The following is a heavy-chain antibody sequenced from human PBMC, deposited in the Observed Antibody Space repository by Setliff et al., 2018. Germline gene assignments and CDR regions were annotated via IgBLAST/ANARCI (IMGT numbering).Heavy chain of an antibody. V-gene: IGHV4-34*12. D-gene: IGHD6-19*01. CDR3: AREQWLDPPGYYYMDV. CDR2: IIHSGST. J-gene: IGHJ6*03. CDR1: GGSFSGYY. Sequence: SETLSLTCAVYGGSFSGYYWSWIRQPPGKRLEWIGEIIHSGSTNYNPSLKSRVTISMDTSKKQFSLNLRSVTAADTAVYYCAREQWLDPPGYYYMDVWAKGTTVTVSS.